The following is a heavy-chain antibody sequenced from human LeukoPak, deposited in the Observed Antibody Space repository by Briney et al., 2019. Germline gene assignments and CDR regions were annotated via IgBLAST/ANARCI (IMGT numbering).Heavy chain of an antibody. Sequence: GGSLRLSCAASGLTFSSYAMSWVRQAPGKGLEWVSAISGNGGSTYYADSVKGRFTISRDNSKNTLYLQMNSLRAEDTAVYYCAKDSHGHYYGSGSRFDYWGQGTLVTVSS. CDR1: GLTFSSYA. V-gene: IGHV3-23*01. CDR2: ISGNGGST. J-gene: IGHJ4*02. CDR3: AKDSHGHYYGSGSRFDY. D-gene: IGHD3-10*01.